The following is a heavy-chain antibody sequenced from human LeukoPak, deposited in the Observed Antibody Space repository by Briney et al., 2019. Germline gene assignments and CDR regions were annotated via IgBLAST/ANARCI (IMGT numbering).Heavy chain of an antibody. CDR2: IYYSGST. J-gene: IGHJ4*02. CDR3: ARMGAYGSGSPVFDY. Sequence: SETLSLTCAVSGGSISSSSYYWGCIRQPPGKGLEGSGNIYYSGSTYYNPSLKSRVTISVDTSKNQFSLRLSSVTAADTAVYYCARMGAYGSGSPVFDYWGQGTPVTVSS. V-gene: IGHV4-39*01. CDR1: GGSISSSSYY. D-gene: IGHD3-10*01.